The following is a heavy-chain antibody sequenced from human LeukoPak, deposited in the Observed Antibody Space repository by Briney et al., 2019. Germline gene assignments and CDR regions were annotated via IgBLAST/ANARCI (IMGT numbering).Heavy chain of an antibody. V-gene: IGHV3-66*01. CDR1: GFTVSSNY. CDR3: ARDPPYNYGTFDY. Sequence: GGSLRLSCAASGFTVSSNYMSWVRQAPGKGLEWVSVIYSGDNAYYADSVKGRFTVSRDSSKNTLSLQMNSLRAEDTAVYYCARDPPYNYGTFDYWGQGTLVTVSS. D-gene: IGHD5-18*01. J-gene: IGHJ4*02. CDR2: IYSGDNA.